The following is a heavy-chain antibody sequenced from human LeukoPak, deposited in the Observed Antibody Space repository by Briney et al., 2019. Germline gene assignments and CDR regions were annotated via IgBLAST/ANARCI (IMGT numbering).Heavy chain of an antibody. J-gene: IGHJ3*02. CDR3: AREEYSSSSRAFDI. Sequence: GGSLRLSCAASGFTFSSYGMHWVRQAPGKGLEWVAVIWYDGSNKYYADSVKGRFTISRDNSKNTLYLQMNSLRAEDTAVYYRAREEYSSSSRAFDIWGQGTMVTVSS. CDR1: GFTFSSYG. D-gene: IGHD6-6*01. V-gene: IGHV3-33*01. CDR2: IWYDGSNK.